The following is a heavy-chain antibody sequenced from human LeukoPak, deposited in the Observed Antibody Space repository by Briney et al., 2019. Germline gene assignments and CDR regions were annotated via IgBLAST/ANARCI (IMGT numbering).Heavy chain of an antibody. CDR3: AADGDLATPYSSSWYRGFYYYYGMDV. CDR2: IVVGSGDT. V-gene: IGHV1-58*02. CDR1: GFTFTSSA. D-gene: IGHD6-13*01. J-gene: IGHJ6*02. Sequence: SVKVSCKASGFTFTSSAMQWVRQARGQRLEWIGWIVVGSGDTNYAQKFQERVTITRDMSTSTAYMELSSLRSEDTAVYYCAADGDLATPYSSSWYRGFYYYYGMDVWGQGTTVTVSS.